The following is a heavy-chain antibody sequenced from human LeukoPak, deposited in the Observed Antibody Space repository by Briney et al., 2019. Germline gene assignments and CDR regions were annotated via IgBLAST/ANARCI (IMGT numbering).Heavy chain of an antibody. CDR1: GFTFSNFA. V-gene: IGHV3-7*01. CDR3: AKDEVGGHFEY. J-gene: IGHJ4*02. Sequence: GGSLRLSCAASGFTFSNFAMNWVRQAPGKGLEWVAKIKEDGREKYYVDSVKGRFTISRDNARNSLYLQMNSLRAEDTAVYYCAKDEVGGHFEYWGQGTLVTVSS. D-gene: IGHD1-26*01. CDR2: IKEDGREK.